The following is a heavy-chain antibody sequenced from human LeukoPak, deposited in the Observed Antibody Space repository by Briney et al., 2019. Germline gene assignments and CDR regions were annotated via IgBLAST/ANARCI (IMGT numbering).Heavy chain of an antibody. Sequence: PSETLSLTCAVYGGSFSGYYWSWIRQPPGKGLEWIGEINHSESTNYNPSLKSRVTISVDTSKNQFSLKLCSVTAADTAVYYCARTSIWYSSGWYGYWGQGTLVTVSS. CDR3: ARTSIWYSSGWYGY. V-gene: IGHV4-34*01. CDR2: INHSEST. CDR1: GGSFSGYY. D-gene: IGHD6-19*01. J-gene: IGHJ4*02.